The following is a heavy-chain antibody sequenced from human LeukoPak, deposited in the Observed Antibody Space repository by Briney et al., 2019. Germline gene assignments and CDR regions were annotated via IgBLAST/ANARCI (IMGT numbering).Heavy chain of an antibody. J-gene: IGHJ4*02. CDR2: INHSGST. D-gene: IGHD2-2*01. V-gene: IGHV4-34*01. Sequence: SETLSLTCAVYGGSFSGYYWSWIRQPPGKGPEWIGEINHSGSTNYNPSLKSRVTISVDTSKNQFSLKLSSVTAADTAVYYCARGRYCSSTSCFFDYWGQGTLVTVSS. CDR3: ARGRYCSSTSCFFDY. CDR1: GGSFSGYY.